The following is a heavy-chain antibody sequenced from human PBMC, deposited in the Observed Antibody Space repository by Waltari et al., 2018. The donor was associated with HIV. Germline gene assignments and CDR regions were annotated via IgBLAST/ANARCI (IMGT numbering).Heavy chain of an antibody. V-gene: IGHV3-9*01. CDR1: GFTFDDHA. CDR3: GKDRGYNGSGSSSVIDY. Sequence: EVQLVESGGGLVQPGRSLRLSCAAAGFTFDDHAMHWDRQAPGKGLEWVSGISWNSGSIGYEDSVKGRFTISRDNAKNSLYLQMNSLRAEDAALYYCGKDRGYNGSGSSSVIDYWGQGTLVTVSS. CDR2: ISWNSGSI. D-gene: IGHD3-10*01. J-gene: IGHJ4*02.